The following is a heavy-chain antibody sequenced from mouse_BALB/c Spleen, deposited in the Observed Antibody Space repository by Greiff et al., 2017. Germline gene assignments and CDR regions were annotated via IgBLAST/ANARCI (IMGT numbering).Heavy chain of an antibody. CDR1: GFTFSSFG. J-gene: IGHJ2*01. CDR2: ISSGSSTT. CDR3: ARERGSSYEDFDY. Sequence: EVKLVESGGGLVQPGGSRKLSCAASGFTFSSFGMHWVRQAPEKGLEWVAYISSGSSTTYYADTVKGRFTITRDNPKNTLFLQMTSLRSEDTAMYYCARERGSSYEDFDYWGQGTTLTVSS. V-gene: IGHV5-17*02. D-gene: IGHD1-1*01.